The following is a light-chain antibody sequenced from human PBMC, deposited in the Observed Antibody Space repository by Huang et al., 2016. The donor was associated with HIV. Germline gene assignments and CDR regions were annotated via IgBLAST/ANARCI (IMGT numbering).Light chain of an antibody. CDR1: QGISSY. J-gene: IGKJ2*01. CDR3: QQYYIYPHA. Sequence: AIRMTQSPSSLSASTGDRVTITCRASQGISSYLAWYQQKPGKAPKLLISSVSTLQGGVPSRFSGSGFGTDFTLTISSLQSEDLGTYYCQQYYIYPHAFGQGTKLEI. CDR2: SVS. V-gene: IGKV1-8*01.